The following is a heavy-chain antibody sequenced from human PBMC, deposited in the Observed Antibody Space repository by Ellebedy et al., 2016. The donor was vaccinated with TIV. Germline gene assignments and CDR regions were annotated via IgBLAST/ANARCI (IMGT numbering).Heavy chain of an antibody. V-gene: IGHV3-7*01. CDR3: ARGWWDYGA. D-gene: IGHD4/OR15-4a*01. CDR1: GFTFSGYS. CDR2: IKQDGGEK. Sequence: GESLKISCGASGFTFSGYSMSWVRQARGKGLEWVATIKQDGGEKFYVDSVKGRFTISRDNAKNSLYLQMDRLRGEDTAVYYCARGWWDYGAWGQGTQVTVSS. J-gene: IGHJ5*02.